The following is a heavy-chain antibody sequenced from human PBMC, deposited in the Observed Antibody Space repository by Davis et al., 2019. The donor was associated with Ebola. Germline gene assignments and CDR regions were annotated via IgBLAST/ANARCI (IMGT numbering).Heavy chain of an antibody. J-gene: IGHJ6*04. Sequence: HTGGSLRLSCAVSGFTFSTYWMHWVRQAPGKGLVWVSRINGDGSSTIYADSVRGRFTISRDNAKNTLYLQMNSLRAEDTAVYYCAKDIGDSRSIVVVGGMDVWGKGTTVTVSS. V-gene: IGHV3-74*01. CDR1: GFTFSTYW. D-gene: IGHD2-15*01. CDR2: INGDGSST. CDR3: AKDIGDSRSIVVVGGMDV.